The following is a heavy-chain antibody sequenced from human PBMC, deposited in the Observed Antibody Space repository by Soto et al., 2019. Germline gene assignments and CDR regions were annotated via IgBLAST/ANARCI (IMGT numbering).Heavy chain of an antibody. CDR1: GFTFSSYG. V-gene: IGHV3-33*01. CDR2: IWYDGSNK. Sequence: GGSLRLSCAASGFTFSSYGMHWVRQAPGKGLEWVAVIWYDGSNKYYADSVKGRFTISRDNSKNTLYLQMNSLRAEDTAVYYCARVGVEYYYYYYMDVWGKGTTVTVSS. J-gene: IGHJ6*03. CDR3: ARVGVEYYYYYYMDV.